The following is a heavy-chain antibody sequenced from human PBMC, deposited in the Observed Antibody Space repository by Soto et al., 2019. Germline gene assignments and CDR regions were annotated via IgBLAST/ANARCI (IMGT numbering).Heavy chain of an antibody. J-gene: IGHJ6*02. V-gene: IGHV3-30*18. CDR1: GFTFSSYG. CDR2: ISYDGSNK. Sequence: GESLKISCAASGFTFSSYGMHWVRQAPGKGLEWVAVISYDGSNKCYADSVKGRFTISRDNSKNTLYLQMNSLRAEDTAVYYCAKELRRIGYYYGMDVWGPGATVTVSS. CDR3: AKELRRIGYYYGMDV. D-gene: IGHD6-25*01.